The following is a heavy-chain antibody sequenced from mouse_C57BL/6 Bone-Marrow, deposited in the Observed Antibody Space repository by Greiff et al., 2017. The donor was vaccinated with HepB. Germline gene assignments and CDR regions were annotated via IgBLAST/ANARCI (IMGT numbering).Heavy chain of an antibody. J-gene: IGHJ2*01. V-gene: IGHV14-3*01. Sequence: EVKLVESVAELVRPGASVKLSCTASGFNIKNTYMHWVKQRPEQGLEWIGRIDPANGNTKYAPKFQGKATITADTSSNTAYLQLSSLTSEDTAIYYCARSEDLLWLRRRGFDYWGQGTTLTVSS. CDR2: IDPANGNT. CDR1: GFNIKNTY. CDR3: ARSEDLLWLRRRGFDY. D-gene: IGHD2-2*01.